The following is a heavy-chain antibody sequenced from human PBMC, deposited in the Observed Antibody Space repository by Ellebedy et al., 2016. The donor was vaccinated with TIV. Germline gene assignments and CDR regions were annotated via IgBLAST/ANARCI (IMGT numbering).Heavy chain of an antibody. CDR3: TRDADTSAYYWYFDL. CDR1: GFTVSNYG. CDR2: IWSSGSHQ. V-gene: IGHV3-33*01. D-gene: IGHD3-22*01. Sequence: GESLKISCAASGFTVSNYGIHWVRQAPGKGLEWVADIWSSGSHQYYADSVKGRFTISRDNSKNTLYLQMNSLRAEDTAVYHCTRDADTSAYYWYFDLWGRGTLVTVSS. J-gene: IGHJ2*01.